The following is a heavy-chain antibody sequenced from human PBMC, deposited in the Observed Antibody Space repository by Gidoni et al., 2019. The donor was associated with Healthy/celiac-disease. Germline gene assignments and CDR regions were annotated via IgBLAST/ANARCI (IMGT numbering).Heavy chain of an antibody. CDR1: GFTFSSYG. Sequence: QVQLVESGGGVVQPGRSLRLSCAASGFTFSSYGMHWVRQAPGKGLEWVAVISYDGSNKYYADSVKGRFTISRDNSKNTLYLQMNSLRAEDTAVYYCAKDYYYYDSSGYNYYFDYWGQGTLVTVSS. CDR2: ISYDGSNK. D-gene: IGHD3-22*01. V-gene: IGHV3-30*18. CDR3: AKDYYYYDSSGYNYYFDY. J-gene: IGHJ4*02.